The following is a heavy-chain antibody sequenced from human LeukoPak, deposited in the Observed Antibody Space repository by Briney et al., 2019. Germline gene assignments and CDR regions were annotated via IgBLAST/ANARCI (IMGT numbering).Heavy chain of an antibody. CDR3: ARGRHSYVPYYYYYGMDV. J-gene: IGHJ6*02. CDR1: GGSFSGYY. D-gene: IGHD5-18*01. CDR2: INHSGST. V-gene: IGHV4-34*01. Sequence: PSETLSLTCAVYGGSFSGYYWSWIRQPPGKGLEWIGEINHSGSTNYNPSLKSRVTISVDTSKNQFSLKLSSVTAADTAVYYCARGRHSYVPYYYYYGMDVWGQGATVTVSS.